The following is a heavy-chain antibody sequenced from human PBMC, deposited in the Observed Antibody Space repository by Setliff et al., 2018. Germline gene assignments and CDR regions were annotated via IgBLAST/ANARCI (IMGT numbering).Heavy chain of an antibody. V-gene: IGHV4-61*09. CDR1: GDSISSRRNY. D-gene: IGHD2-8*01. Sequence: KPSETLSLTCTVSGDSISSRRNYWGWFRQPAGKELEWIGQIYTSWSTNYNPSLKSRVTISLDTSKNQFSLRLSSVTAADTAVYFCARGGVLGTGDFDYWGQGTLVTVSS. J-gene: IGHJ4*02. CDR3: ARGGVLGTGDFDY. CDR2: IYTSWST.